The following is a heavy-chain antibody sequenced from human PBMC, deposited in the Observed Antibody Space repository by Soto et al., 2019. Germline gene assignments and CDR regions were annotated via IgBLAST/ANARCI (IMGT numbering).Heavy chain of an antibody. D-gene: IGHD2-2*01. CDR1: GGSISSYY. J-gene: IGHJ5*02. Sequence: SETLSLTCTVSGGSISSYYWSWIRQPPGKGLEWIGYIYYSASTNYNPSLNSRVTISVDTSKNQFSLKVSSVTAADTAVYYCARVGGMPHRRWFGPWGQGTLVTVSS. V-gene: IGHV4-59*01. CDR3: ARVGGMPHRRWFGP. CDR2: IYYSAST.